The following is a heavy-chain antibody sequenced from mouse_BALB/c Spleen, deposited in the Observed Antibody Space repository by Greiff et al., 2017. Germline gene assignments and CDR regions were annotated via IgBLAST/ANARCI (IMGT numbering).Heavy chain of an antibody. CDR1: GYAFTHYL. CDR2: INPGSGGT. Sequence: VQLQQSGAELVRPGTSVKVSCKASGYAFTHYLIEWVKQRPGQGLEWIGVINPGSGGTNYNEKFKGKATLTADKSSSTAYMQLSSLTSDDSAVYFCARHGNDAMDYWGQGTSVTVSS. CDR3: ARHGNDAMDY. J-gene: IGHJ4*01. D-gene: IGHD1-1*01. V-gene: IGHV1-54*01.